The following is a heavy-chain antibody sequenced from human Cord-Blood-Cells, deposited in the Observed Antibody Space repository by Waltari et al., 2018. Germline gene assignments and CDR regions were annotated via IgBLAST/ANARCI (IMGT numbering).Heavy chain of an antibody. CDR3: ARRGYSYGYDAFDI. CDR1: GGSFSGYY. J-gene: IGHJ3*02. V-gene: IGHV4-34*01. Sequence: QVQLQQWGAGLLKPSETLSLTCAVYGGSFSGYYWSWIRQPPGKGLEWIGEINHSGSTNYNPSLKSRVTISVDTSKNQFSLKLGSVTAADTAVYYWARRGYSYGYDAFDIWGQGTMVTVSS. CDR2: INHSGST. D-gene: IGHD5-18*01.